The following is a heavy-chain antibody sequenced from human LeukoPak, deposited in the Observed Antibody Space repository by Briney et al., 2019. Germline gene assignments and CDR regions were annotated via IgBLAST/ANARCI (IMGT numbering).Heavy chain of an antibody. Sequence: GGSLRLSCAASGFTFSSYGMHWVRQAPGKGLEWVSSMSSSSSYIYYADSVKGRFTISRDNAKNSLYLQMNSLRAEDTAVYYCADSGSYSQLDYWGQGTLVTVSS. D-gene: IGHD1-26*01. J-gene: IGHJ4*02. V-gene: IGHV3-21*01. CDR1: GFTFSSYG. CDR3: ADSGSYSQLDY. CDR2: MSSSSSYI.